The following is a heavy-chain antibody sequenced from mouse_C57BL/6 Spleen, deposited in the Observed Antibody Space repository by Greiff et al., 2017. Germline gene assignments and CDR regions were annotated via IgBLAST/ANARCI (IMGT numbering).Heavy chain of an antibody. CDR1: GYAFSSSW. D-gene: IGHD2-5*01. CDR2: IYPGDGDT. V-gene: IGHV1-82*01. J-gene: IGHJ1*03. Sequence: VKLLESGPELVKPGASVKISCKASGYAFSSSWMNWVKQRPGKGLEWIGRIYPGDGDTNYNGKFKGKATLTADKSSSTAYMQLSSLTSEDSAVYFCAKDSNSYWYFDVWCTGTTVTVSS. CDR3: AKDSNSYWYFDV.